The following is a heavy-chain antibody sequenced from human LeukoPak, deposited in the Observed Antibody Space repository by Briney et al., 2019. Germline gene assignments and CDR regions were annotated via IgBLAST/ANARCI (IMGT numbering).Heavy chain of an antibody. CDR1: GYTFASYD. CDR3: ARGPGYSYGTGWFDP. J-gene: IGHJ5*02. V-gene: IGHV1-8*01. D-gene: IGHD5-18*01. CDR2: MNPNSGNT. Sequence: VASVKVSCKASGYTFASYDINWVRQATGQGLEWMGWMNPNSGNTGYAQKFQGRVTMTRNTSISTAYMELSSLRSEDTAVYYCARGPGYSYGTGWFDPWGQGTLVTVSS.